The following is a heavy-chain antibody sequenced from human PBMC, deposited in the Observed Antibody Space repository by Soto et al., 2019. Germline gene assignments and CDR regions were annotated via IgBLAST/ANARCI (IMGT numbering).Heavy chain of an antibody. Sequence: AEPLALTYGVSGGSLRPSNWWSWVRQPPGKGLEWIGEVYHSGSTNYNPSFKSRVAMSVDKSKNQFSLKLNSVTAADTALYYCARFSTSGTRFDYWGQGSLVSVSA. V-gene: IGHV4-4*02. J-gene: IGHJ4*02. CDR2: VYHSGST. CDR1: GGSLRPSNW. D-gene: IGHD1-1*01. CDR3: ARFSTSGTRFDY.